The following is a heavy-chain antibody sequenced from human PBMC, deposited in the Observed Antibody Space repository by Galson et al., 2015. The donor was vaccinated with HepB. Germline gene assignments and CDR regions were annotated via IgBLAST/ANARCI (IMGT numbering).Heavy chain of an antibody. D-gene: IGHD3-16*01. CDR3: AKDPQVWGWGMRYFDY. Sequence: SLRLSCAASGFTFSSYGMHWVRQAPGKGLEWVAVISYDGSNKYYADSVKGRFTISRDNSKNTLYLQMNSLRAEDTAVYYCAKDPQVWGWGMRYFDYWGQGTLVTVSS. CDR2: ISYDGSNK. J-gene: IGHJ4*02. V-gene: IGHV3-30*18. CDR1: GFTFSSYG.